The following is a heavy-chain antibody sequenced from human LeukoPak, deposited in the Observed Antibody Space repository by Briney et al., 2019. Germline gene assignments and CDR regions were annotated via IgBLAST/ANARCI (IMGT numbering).Heavy chain of an antibody. Sequence: GGSLRLSCAASGFTFSSYDMHWVRQPTGGGLEWVSGIGTAGDTYYLGSVKGRFTISRENAQNSLYLQMNSLRAGDTAVYYCARGRSPTPGYFDLWGRGTLVTVSS. CDR2: IGTAGDT. CDR3: ARGRSPTPGYFDL. CDR1: GFTFSSYD. J-gene: IGHJ2*01. D-gene: IGHD1-26*01. V-gene: IGHV3-13*01.